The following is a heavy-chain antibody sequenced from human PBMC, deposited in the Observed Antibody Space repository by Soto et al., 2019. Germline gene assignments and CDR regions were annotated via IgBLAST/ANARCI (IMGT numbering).Heavy chain of an antibody. CDR3: AVSHSSGWTPFDY. Sequence: ASVKVSCKASGYTFTDYFIHWVRQAPGQGLEWMGWINPGSGGTDYAQKFQGRVTMTRDTSISTAYMELSGLRSDDTAVFYCAVSHSSGWTPFDYWGQGTLVTVSS. D-gene: IGHD6-19*01. J-gene: IGHJ4*02. CDR2: INPGSGGT. CDR1: GYTFTDYF. V-gene: IGHV1-2*02.